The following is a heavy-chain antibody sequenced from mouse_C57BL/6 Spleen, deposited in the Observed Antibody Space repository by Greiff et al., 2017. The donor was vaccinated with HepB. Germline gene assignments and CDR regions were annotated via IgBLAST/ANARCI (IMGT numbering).Heavy chain of an antibody. CDR3: ARVEVGSAWFDY. D-gene: IGHD1-1*02. Sequence: EVQLQQSVAELVRPGASVKLSCTASGFNIKNTYMHWVKQRPDQGLEWIGRIDPANGNTKYAPKFQGTATITADTSSNTAYLQLSSLTSEATAIYYWARVEVGSAWFDYWGQRTLVTVSA. CDR1: GFNIKNTY. CDR2: IDPANGNT. J-gene: IGHJ3*01. V-gene: IGHV14-3*01.